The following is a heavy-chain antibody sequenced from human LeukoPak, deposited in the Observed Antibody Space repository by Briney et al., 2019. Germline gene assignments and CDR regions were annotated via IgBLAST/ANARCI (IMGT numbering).Heavy chain of an antibody. V-gene: IGHV3-30-3*02. Sequence: GGSLRLSCAASGFTFSGYPIHWVRQAPGKGLEWVAVISYDGSNKYYADSVKGRFTISRDNSKNTVYLQMNSLRAEDTAVYYCAKDARDSGSDYFDYWGQGTLVTVSS. D-gene: IGHD1-26*01. CDR2: ISYDGSNK. CDR3: AKDARDSGSDYFDY. J-gene: IGHJ4*02. CDR1: GFTFSGYP.